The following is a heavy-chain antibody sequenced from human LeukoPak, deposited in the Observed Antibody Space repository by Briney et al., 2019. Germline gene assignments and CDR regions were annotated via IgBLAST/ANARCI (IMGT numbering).Heavy chain of an antibody. Sequence: ASVKVSCKASGYTFTSYDINWVRQATGQGLEWMGWMNPNSGNTGYAQKFQGRVTITRNTSISTAYMELSSLRSEDAAVYYCARARGSGSYYRVGYYYYYMDVWGKGTTVTVSS. V-gene: IGHV1-8*01. CDR1: GYTFTSYD. J-gene: IGHJ6*03. CDR2: MNPNSGNT. CDR3: ARARGSGSYYRVGYYYYYMDV. D-gene: IGHD3-10*01.